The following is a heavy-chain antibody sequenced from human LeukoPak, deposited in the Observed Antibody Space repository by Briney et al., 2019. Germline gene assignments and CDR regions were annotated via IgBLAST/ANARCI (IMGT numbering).Heavy chain of an antibody. CDR1: GFTFGSYW. V-gene: IGHV3-23*01. D-gene: IGHD6-19*01. Sequence: PGGSLRLSCAASGFTFGSYWMSRVRQAPGKGLEWVSAISGSGGSTYYADSVKGRFTISRDNSKNTLYLQMNSLRAEDTAVYYCAKLVAGPRHGFDYWGQGTLVTVSS. CDR2: ISGSGGST. J-gene: IGHJ4*02. CDR3: AKLVAGPRHGFDY.